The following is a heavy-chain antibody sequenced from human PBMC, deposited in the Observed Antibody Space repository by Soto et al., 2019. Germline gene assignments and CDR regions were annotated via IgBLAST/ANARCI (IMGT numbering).Heavy chain of an antibody. CDR2: IYYSGTT. CDR3: ELWGTVTRLTGFDP. Sequence: PSETLSLTCTVSGASISCYYWSWIRQPPGKGLEWIGYIYYSGTTSYNPSLKGRVTISVDTSKNQFSLKLSSVTAADTAVYYCELWGTVTRLTGFDPWGQGTLVTVSS. CDR1: GASISCYY. J-gene: IGHJ5*02. V-gene: IGHV4-59*01. D-gene: IGHD4-17*01.